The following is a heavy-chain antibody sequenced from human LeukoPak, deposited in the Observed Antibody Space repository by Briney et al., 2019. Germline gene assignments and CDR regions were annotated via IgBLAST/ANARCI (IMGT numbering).Heavy chain of an antibody. CDR2: ISYDGSNK. D-gene: IGHD6-6*01. Sequence: GSLRLSCAASGFTFSSYAMHWVRQAPGKGLEWVAVISYDGSNKYYADSVKGRFTISRDNSKNTLYLQMNSLRAEDTAVYYCARDEGGQLVRAEYLQHWGQGTLVTVSS. J-gene: IGHJ1*01. CDR3: ARDEGGQLVRAEYLQH. CDR1: GFTFSSYA. V-gene: IGHV3-30*01.